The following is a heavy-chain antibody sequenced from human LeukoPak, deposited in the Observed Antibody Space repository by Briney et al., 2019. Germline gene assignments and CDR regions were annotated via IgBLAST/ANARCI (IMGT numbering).Heavy chain of an antibody. J-gene: IGHJ4*02. D-gene: IGHD3-22*01. V-gene: IGHV3-7*01. CDR2: IKQDGSDT. CDR1: GFTFSNYW. CDR3: VRGRGYYDSSGFLRPYYFDY. Sequence: PGGSLRLSCAASGFTFSNYWMCWVRQAPGKGLEWVANIKQDGSDTYYVDSVKGRFTIARDNAKNSLYLQMNSLGAEDTALYYRVRGRGYYDSSGFLRPYYFDYWGQGTLVTVSS.